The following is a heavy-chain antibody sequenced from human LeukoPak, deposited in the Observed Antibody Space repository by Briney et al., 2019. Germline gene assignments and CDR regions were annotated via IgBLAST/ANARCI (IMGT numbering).Heavy chain of an antibody. D-gene: IGHD3-22*01. V-gene: IGHV3-30*04. CDR1: GFSFSDYT. CDR3: ARPGHGNYGPVGY. CDR2: ISNDGNNK. Sequence: QPGRSLRLSCAASGFSFSDYTMHWVRQAPGKGLEWVAFISNDGNNKYSADAVKGRFTISRDNSKNTLFLEMSNLRPEDTAVYYCARPGHGNYGPVGYWGQGTLVTVSS. J-gene: IGHJ4*02.